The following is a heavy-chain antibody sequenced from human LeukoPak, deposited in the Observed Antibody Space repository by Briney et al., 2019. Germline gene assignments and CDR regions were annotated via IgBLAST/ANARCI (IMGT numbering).Heavy chain of an antibody. V-gene: IGHV3-7*01. CDR1: GFTFSRYW. CDR2: IKQDGSEQ. J-gene: IGHJ4*02. Sequence: GGSLRLSCAASGFTFSRYWMSWVRQAPGKGLEWVANIKQDGSEQYYVDSVKGRFTISRDNAKHSLYLQMNSLSAEDTAVYYCARDLSRIHLWSNPYFDYWGQGTLVTVSS. D-gene: IGHD5-18*01. CDR3: ARDLSRIHLWSNPYFDY.